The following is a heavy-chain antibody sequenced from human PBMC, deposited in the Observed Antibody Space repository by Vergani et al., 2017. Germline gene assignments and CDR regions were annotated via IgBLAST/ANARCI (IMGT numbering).Heavy chain of an antibody. Sequence: QVQLQESGPGLVKPSETLSLTCTVSGGSISSYYWSWIRQPPGKGLEWIGYIYYSGSTNYNPSLKSRVTISVDTSKNQFSLKLSSVPAADTAVYYCARGIAARYYYYMDVWGKGTTVTVSS. D-gene: IGHD6-6*01. CDR3: ARGIAARYYYYMDV. CDR2: IYYSGST. CDR1: GGSISSYY. V-gene: IGHV4-59*01. J-gene: IGHJ6*03.